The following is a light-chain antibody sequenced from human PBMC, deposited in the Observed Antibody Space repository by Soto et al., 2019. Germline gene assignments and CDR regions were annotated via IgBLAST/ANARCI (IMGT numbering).Light chain of an antibody. CDR2: EAG. J-gene: IGLJ1*01. CDR3: SSYAGDTTYV. CDR1: SSEVGRFNL. V-gene: IGLV2-23*01. Sequence: QSALTQPASVSGSPGQSITISCTGTSSEVGRFNLVSWYQQYPGKAPKLMIYEAGKRPSGVSNRFSGSKSGNTASLTISGLRAEDEADYYCSSYAGDTTYVFGTGTKLTVL.